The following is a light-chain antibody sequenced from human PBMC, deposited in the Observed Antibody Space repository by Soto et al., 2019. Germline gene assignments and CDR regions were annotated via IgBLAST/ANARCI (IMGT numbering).Light chain of an antibody. V-gene: IGKV1-12*01. CDR3: QQANGYPWT. CDR2: GAS. CDR1: HDVSSW. Sequence: DIQMTQSPSSVSASVGDRVTISCRASHDVSSWLAWYQQKPGKAPNLLIYGASTLQSGVPSRFSGSGSGTDFTLTISSLEPEDFATYYCQQANGYPWTFGQGTKVEIK. J-gene: IGKJ1*01.